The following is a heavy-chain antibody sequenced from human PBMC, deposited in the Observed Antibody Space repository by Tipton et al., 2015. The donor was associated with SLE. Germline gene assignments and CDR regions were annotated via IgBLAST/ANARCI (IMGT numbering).Heavy chain of an antibody. J-gene: IGHJ3*02. Sequence: LRLSCAVYGGSFSGYYWSWIRQPPGKGLERIGEINHSGSTNYNPSLKSRVTISVDTSKNQFSLKLSSVTAADTAVYYCARGHSGYDYASFDIWGKGTMVTVTS. D-gene: IGHD5-12*01. CDR2: INHSGST. V-gene: IGHV4-34*01. CDR1: GGSFSGYY. CDR3: ARGHSGYDYASFDI.